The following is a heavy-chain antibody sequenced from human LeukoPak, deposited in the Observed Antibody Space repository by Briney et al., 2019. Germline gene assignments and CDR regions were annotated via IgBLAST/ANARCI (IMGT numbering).Heavy chain of an antibody. Sequence: PGGSLRLSCAASGFTFSSYGMHWVRQAPGKGLEWVAFIRHDGSNEYYADSVKGRFTISRDNSKNTLYLQMNSLRTEDTAVYYCAKGLRGYSYGGYYFDYWGQGTLVTVSS. CDR1: GFTFSSYG. CDR3: AKGLRGYSYGGYYFDY. CDR2: IRHDGSNE. V-gene: IGHV3-30*02. D-gene: IGHD5-18*01. J-gene: IGHJ4*02.